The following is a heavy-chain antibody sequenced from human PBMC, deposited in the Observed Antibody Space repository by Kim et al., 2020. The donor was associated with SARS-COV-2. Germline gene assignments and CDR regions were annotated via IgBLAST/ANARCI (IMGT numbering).Heavy chain of an antibody. Sequence: GGSLRLSCVASGFTFRSYAMSWVRQAPGKGLEWVSAIGPSGDGTYYTDSVKGRVIISRDNSKNTLYLQMSTLRAEDTAVYYCAKASMPPGYFDYWGQGT. D-gene: IGHD2-2*01. CDR3: AKASMPPGYFDY. CDR1: GFTFRSYA. CDR2: IGPSGDGT. J-gene: IGHJ4*02. V-gene: IGHV3-23*01.